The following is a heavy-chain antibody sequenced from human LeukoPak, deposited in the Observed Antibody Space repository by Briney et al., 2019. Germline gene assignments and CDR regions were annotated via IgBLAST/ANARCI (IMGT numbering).Heavy chain of an antibody. J-gene: IGHJ5*02. CDR1: GGSISSYY. CDR2: IYYSGST. Sequence: SETLSLTCTVSGGSISSYYWSLIRQPPWKRLDWIGYIYYSGSTNYNPSLKSRVTISVDTSKNQFSLKLSSVTAADTAVYYCARSIVVVPAAITRFDPWGQGTLVTVSS. CDR3: ARSIVVVPAAITRFDP. V-gene: IGHV4-59*08. D-gene: IGHD2-2*02.